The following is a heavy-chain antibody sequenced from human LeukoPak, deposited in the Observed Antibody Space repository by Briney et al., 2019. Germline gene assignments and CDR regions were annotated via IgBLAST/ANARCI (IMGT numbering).Heavy chain of an antibody. CDR2: IWYDGSNK. D-gene: IGHD3-3*01. CDR1: GFTFSSYG. V-gene: IGHV3-33*06. J-gene: IGHJ4*02. CDR3: AKATTYYDFWSGYSPDY. Sequence: PGRSLRLSCAASGFTFSSYGMHWVRQAPGKGLEWVAVIWYDGSNKYYADSVKGRFTISRDNSKNTLYLQMNSLRAEDTAVYYCAKATTYYDFWSGYSPDYWGQGTLVTVSS.